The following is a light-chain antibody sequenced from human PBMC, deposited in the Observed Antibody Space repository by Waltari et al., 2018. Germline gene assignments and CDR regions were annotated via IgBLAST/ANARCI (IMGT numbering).Light chain of an antibody. V-gene: IGKV3-20*01. Sequence: IVLTQSPGTLSLSPGERATLSCRTSQSVSNSNYLAWYQQKPGQAPRLLIYGETNTGTGVPGRFTASGSGTDFTLTISRLEPEDFAIYYCQQYGASPNVAFGQGTRLEIK. CDR3: QQYGASPNVA. J-gene: IGKJ5*01. CDR2: GET. CDR1: QSVSNSNY.